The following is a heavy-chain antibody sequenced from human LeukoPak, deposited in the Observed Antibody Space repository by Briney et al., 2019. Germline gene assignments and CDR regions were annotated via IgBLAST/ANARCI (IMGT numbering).Heavy chain of an antibody. CDR1: GFTFDDYA. Sequence: GRSLRLSCAASGFTFDDYAMHWVRRAPGKGLEWVSGISWNSADITISRDNAKNSLYLQMSSLRAEDTALYYCAKDIGTGGTGWYFDLWGRGTLVTVSS. CDR3: AKDIGTGGTGWYFDL. V-gene: IGHV3-9*01. CDR2: ISWNSADI. D-gene: IGHD6-13*01. J-gene: IGHJ2*01.